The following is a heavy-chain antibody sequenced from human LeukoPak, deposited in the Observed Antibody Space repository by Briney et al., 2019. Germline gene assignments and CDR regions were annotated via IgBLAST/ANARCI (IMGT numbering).Heavy chain of an antibody. CDR3: ARGQDYSYYYYMDV. CDR1: GFTFSDYC. CDR2: ISSSGSTI. J-gene: IGHJ6*03. Sequence: GGSLRLSCAASGFTFSDYCMSWIRQDPGKGLEWVSYISSSGSTIYYTDSVKGRFTVSRDNAKNSLYLQMNSLRAEDTAVYYCARGQDYSYYYYMDVWGKGTTVTVSS. V-gene: IGHV3-11*04.